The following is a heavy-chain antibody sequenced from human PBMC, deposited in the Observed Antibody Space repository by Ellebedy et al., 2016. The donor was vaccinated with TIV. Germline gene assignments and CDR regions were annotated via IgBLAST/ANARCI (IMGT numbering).Heavy chain of an antibody. CDR3: AREAYGDYPDY. V-gene: IGHV3-30*04. CDR2: ISYDGSNK. J-gene: IGHJ4*02. CDR1: GFTFSSYA. D-gene: IGHD4-17*01. Sequence: GESLKISXAASGFTFSSYAMHWVRQAPGKGLEWVAVISYDGSNKYYADSVKGRFTISRDNSKNTLYLQMNSLRAEDTAVYYCAREAYGDYPDYWGQGTLVTVSS.